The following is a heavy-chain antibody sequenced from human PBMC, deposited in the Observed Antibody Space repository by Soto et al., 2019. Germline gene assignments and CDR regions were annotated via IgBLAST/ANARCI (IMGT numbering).Heavy chain of an antibody. J-gene: IGHJ5*02. D-gene: IGHD1-20*01. CDR3: AGIQNNWFDT. CDR1: RFTFTSSW. CDR2: IKQDGNEA. V-gene: IGHV3-7*01. Sequence: EVQLVESGGGLVQPGGSLRLSCAASRFTFTSSWMSWVRQAPGKGLEWVANIKQDGNEAYYLDSVKGRFTISRDNAWTSLYLQMNSLSADDTAVYYCAGIQNNWFDTWGQGTLVTVAS.